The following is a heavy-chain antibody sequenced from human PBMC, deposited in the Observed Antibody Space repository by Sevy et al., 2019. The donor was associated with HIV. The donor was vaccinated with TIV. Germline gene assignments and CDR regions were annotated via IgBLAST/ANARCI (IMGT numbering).Heavy chain of an antibody. CDR1: GFTFSTCA. CDR2: ISDDSRYI. D-gene: IGHD3-3*01. Sequence: GGSLRLSCAASGFTFSTCALHWVRQAPGKGLEWLSSISDDSRYIYYSDSVKGRFTISRANAKNLLFLQMNNLRVEDTAIYYCARDFTIFGVVSGIDYWGQGNLVTVSS. CDR3: ARDFTIFGVVSGIDY. V-gene: IGHV3-21*04. J-gene: IGHJ4*02.